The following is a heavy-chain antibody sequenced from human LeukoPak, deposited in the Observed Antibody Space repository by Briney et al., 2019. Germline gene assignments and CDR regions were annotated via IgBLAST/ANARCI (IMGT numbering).Heavy chain of an antibody. V-gene: IGHV4-39*01. J-gene: IGHJ4*02. D-gene: IGHD3-10*01. CDR1: GGSISSNSYY. CDR3: ARHVAYGSGSDY. CDR2: IYYSGST. Sequence: SETLSLTCTVSGGSISSNSYYWGWIRQPPGKGLDWIGSIYYSGSTYYNPSLKSRVTISVDTSKNQFSLKLSSVTAADTAVYYCARHVAYGSGSDYWGQGTLVTVSS.